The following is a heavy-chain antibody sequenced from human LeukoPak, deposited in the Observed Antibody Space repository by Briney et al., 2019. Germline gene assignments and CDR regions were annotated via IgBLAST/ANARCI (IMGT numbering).Heavy chain of an antibody. CDR2: IYENGGTT. D-gene: IGHD5-18*01. CDR1: GFTFRSHA. CDR3: ARASGSNVDTAMAYGSVFDY. Sequence: PGGSLRLSCVGSGFTFRSHAMSWVRQAPEKGLEFVSGIYENGGTTYSADSVKGRFTISKDNSKNTLYLQMNSLRAEDTAVYYCARASGSNVDTAMAYGSVFDYWGQGTLVTVSS. J-gene: IGHJ4*02. V-gene: IGHV3-23*01.